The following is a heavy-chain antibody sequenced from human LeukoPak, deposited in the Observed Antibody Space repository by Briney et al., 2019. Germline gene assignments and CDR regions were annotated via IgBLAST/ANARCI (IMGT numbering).Heavy chain of an antibody. CDR1: XGXIXXXXYY. D-gene: IGHD3-10*01. CDR2: IYHSGST. CDR3: ARAIPINYYGSGSPFDY. Sequence: LTXXVXXGXIXXXXYYXXWIXQXXXXXXXWXXXIYHSGSTYYNPSLKSRVTISVDRSKNQFSLKLSSVTAADTAVYYCARAIPINYYGSGSPFDYWGQGTLVTVSS. J-gene: IGHJ4*02. V-gene: IGHV4-30-2*01.